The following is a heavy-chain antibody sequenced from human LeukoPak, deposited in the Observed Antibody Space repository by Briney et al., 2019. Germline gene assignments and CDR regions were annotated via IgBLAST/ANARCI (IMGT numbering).Heavy chain of an antibody. J-gene: IGHJ4*02. CDR1: GFTFSSYA. CDR2: ISGSGGST. D-gene: IGHD6-13*01. Sequence: GGSLRLSYAASGFTFSSYAMSWVRQAPGKGLEWVSVISGSGGSTYYADSVKGRFTISRDNSKNTLYLQMNSLRVEDTAVYYCAKEPLTAAGFFDAFDYWGQGTLVTVSS. CDR3: AKEPLTAAGFFDAFDY. V-gene: IGHV3-23*01.